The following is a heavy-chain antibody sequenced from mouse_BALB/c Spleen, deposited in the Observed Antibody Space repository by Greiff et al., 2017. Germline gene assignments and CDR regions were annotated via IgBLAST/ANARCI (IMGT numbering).Heavy chain of an antibody. D-gene: IGHD2-10*01. J-gene: IGHJ4*01. CDR2: IRNKANGYTT. CDR1: GFTFTDYY. V-gene: IGHV7-3*02. CDR3: GRASYYGNYDAMDY. Sequence: EVQVVESGGGLVQPGGSLRLSCATSGFTFTDYYMSWVRQPPGKALEWLGFIRNKANGYTTEYSASVKGRFTISRDNSQSILFLQMNTLRAEDSATYYCGRASYYGNYDAMDYWGQGTSVTVSS.